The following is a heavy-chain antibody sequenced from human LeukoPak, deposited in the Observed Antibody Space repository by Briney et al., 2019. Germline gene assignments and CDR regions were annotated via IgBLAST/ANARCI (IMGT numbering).Heavy chain of an antibody. V-gene: IGHV4-39*01. Sequence: PSETLSLTCTVSGGSISSSSYYWGWIRQPPGKGLEWIGSIYYSGSTYYNPSLKSRVTISVDTSKNQFSLKLSSVTAADTAVYYCARRSKNNGFAPWGQEPRVTVSS. D-gene: IGHD6-13*01. CDR2: IYYSGST. CDR1: GGSISSSSYY. J-gene: IGHJ5*02. CDR3: ARRSKNNGFAP.